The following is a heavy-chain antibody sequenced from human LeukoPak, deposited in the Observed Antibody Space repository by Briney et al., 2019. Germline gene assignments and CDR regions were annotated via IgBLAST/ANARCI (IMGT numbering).Heavy chain of an antibody. V-gene: IGHV3-15*01. CDR3: TTSPIGYCSGGSCRLVDY. CDR1: GFTFSNAW. Sequence: PGGSLRLSCAASGFTFSNAWMSWVRQAPGKGLEWVGRIKSKTDGGTTDYAAPVKGRFTISRDDSKNTLYLQMNSLKTEDTAVYYCTTSPIGYCSGGSCRLVDYWGQGTLVTVSS. D-gene: IGHD2-15*01. CDR2: IKSKTDGGTT. J-gene: IGHJ4*02.